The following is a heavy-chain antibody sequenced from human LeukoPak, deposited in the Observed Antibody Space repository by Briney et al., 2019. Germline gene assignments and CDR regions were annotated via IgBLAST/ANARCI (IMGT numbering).Heavy chain of an antibody. J-gene: IGHJ4*01. V-gene: IGHV3-7*01. Sequence: TGGSLRFSCEVSGFTFTDYWMNWVRQAPGKGPEWVASIRQDGSEKTYVDSVKGRFTISRDNTKNSLSLQLNGLRAEDTAVYYCARDGTAAGLYFDLWGQGTLVTVSS. CDR3: ARDGTAAGLYFDL. CDR1: GFTFTDYW. CDR2: IRQDGSEK. D-gene: IGHD6-13*01.